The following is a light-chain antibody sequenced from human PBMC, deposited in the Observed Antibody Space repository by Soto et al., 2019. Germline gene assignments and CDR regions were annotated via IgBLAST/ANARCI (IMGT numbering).Light chain of an antibody. V-gene: IGLV2-23*02. CDR1: SSDVGSYNL. J-gene: IGLJ1*01. CDR2: EVT. CDR3: CSYAGSSTYV. Sequence: QSVLTQPASVSGSPGQSITISCTGTSSDVGSYNLVSWYQQHPGKAPKFMIFEVTQRPSGVSNRFSGSKSGNTASLTISGLQAEDEADYYCCSYAGSSTYVIGTGTKVTVL.